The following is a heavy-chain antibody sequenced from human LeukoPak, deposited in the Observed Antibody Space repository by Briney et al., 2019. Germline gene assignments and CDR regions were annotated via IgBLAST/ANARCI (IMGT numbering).Heavy chain of an antibody. Sequence: GGSLRLSCAASGFTFDDYAMHWVRQAPGKGLEWVSGISWNSGSIGYADSVKGRFTISRDNAKNSLYLQMNSLRAEDTALYYCAKDIVYRRIAAAGHDASDIWGQGTMVTVSS. V-gene: IGHV3-9*01. CDR1: GFTFDDYA. CDR3: AKDIVYRRIAAAGHDASDI. CDR2: ISWNSGSI. D-gene: IGHD6-13*01. J-gene: IGHJ3*02.